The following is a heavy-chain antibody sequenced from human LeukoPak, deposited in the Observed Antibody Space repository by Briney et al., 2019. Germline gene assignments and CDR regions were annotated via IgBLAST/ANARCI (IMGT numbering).Heavy chain of an antibody. CDR3: AKEYSSDWYKYYFDY. V-gene: IGHV3-23*01. CDR2: IFPSGGEI. Sequence: PGGSLRLSCAASGFTFSTFAMIWVRQPPGKGLEWVSSIFPSGGEIHYADSVRGRFTISRDNSKSTLSLQMDSLRAEDTAIYYCAKEYSSDWYKYYFDYWGQGTLVTVSS. J-gene: IGHJ4*02. D-gene: IGHD6-13*01. CDR1: GFTFSTFA.